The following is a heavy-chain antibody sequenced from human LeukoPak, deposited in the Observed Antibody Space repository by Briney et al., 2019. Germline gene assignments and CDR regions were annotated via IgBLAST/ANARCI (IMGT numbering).Heavy chain of an antibody. D-gene: IGHD3-9*01. Sequence: GGSLRLSCVISGFTFSMYGMHWVRQAPGKGLEWVAVISPDGSGKNYVDSVEGRFTISRDNSKNTLYVQMNSLRAEDTAVYYCARLSGGFDWRRWGQGTLVTVSS. CDR3: ARLSGGFDWRR. V-gene: IGHV3-30*03. CDR2: ISPDGSGK. CDR1: GFTFSMYG. J-gene: IGHJ4*02.